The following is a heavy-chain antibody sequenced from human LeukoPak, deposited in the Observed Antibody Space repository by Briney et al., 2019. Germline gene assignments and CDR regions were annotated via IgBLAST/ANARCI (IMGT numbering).Heavy chain of an antibody. CDR2: ITSSSSFT. Sequence: PGGSLRLSCAASGFTFSTYTMSWVRQAPGKGLEWVSSITSSSSFTYYADSVEGRFTISRDNAKNLLYLQMNSLRVEDAAVYHCARSVGSYYGDFWGQGTLVTVSS. D-gene: IGHD4-11*01. V-gene: IGHV3-21*06. CDR3: ARSVGSYYGDF. CDR1: GFTFSTYT. J-gene: IGHJ4*02.